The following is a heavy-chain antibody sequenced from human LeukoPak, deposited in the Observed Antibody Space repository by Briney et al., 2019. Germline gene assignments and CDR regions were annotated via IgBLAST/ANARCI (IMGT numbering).Heavy chain of an antibody. Sequence: PGESLKISCKGSGYSFTNYWIGWVRQMPGKGLEWMGIIYPGDSDARHSPSFQGQVTISADKSISTAYLQWSSLKASDTAMYYCARRIAVASGGAFDIWGQGTMVTVSS. CDR1: GYSFTNYW. CDR2: IYPGDSDA. CDR3: ARRIAVASGGAFDI. J-gene: IGHJ3*02. V-gene: IGHV5-51*01. D-gene: IGHD6-19*01.